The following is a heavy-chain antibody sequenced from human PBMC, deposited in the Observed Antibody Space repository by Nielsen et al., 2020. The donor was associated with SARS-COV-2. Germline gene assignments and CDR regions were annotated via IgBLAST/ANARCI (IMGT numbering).Heavy chain of an antibody. J-gene: IGHJ3*01. Sequence: GESLKISCTASGFTFTAYWMHWVRQAPGKGLTWVSHINFDGTGTSYADSVKGRFTISRDNAKNTVYLQMNSLRAEDTAMYYCARDGVVGSTNTFDVWGQGTVVTVSS. CDR1: GFTFTAYW. V-gene: IGHV3-74*01. CDR2: INFDGTGT. D-gene: IGHD1-26*01. CDR3: ARDGVVGSTNTFDV.